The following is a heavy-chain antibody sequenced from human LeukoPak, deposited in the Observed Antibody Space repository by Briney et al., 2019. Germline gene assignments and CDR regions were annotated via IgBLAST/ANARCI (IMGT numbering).Heavy chain of an antibody. V-gene: IGHV3-74*01. Sequence: GGSLRLSCAASGFTFSTYWMHWVRQAPGKGLVRVARIKGDGSSTIYADSVKGRFTISRDNSKNTLYLQTSSLRAEDTAVYYCARASTTVPNLLDHWGRGTLVTVSS. D-gene: IGHD4-17*01. J-gene: IGHJ4*02. CDR1: GFTFSTYW. CDR2: IKGDGSST. CDR3: ARASTTVPNLLDH.